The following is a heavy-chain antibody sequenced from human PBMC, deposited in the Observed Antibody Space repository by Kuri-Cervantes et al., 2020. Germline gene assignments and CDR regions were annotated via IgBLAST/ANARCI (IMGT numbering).Heavy chain of an antibody. Sequence: ASVKVSCKASGGTFSSYAISWVRQAPGQGLEWMGIINPSGGSTSYAQKFQGRVTMTRDTSTSTAYMELRSLRSDDTAVYYCARSNHLYCGGDCYSDYWGQGTLVTVSS. D-gene: IGHD2-21*01. CDR3: ARSNHLYCGGDCYSDY. V-gene: IGHV1-46*01. CDR2: INPSGGST. J-gene: IGHJ4*02. CDR1: GGTFSSYA.